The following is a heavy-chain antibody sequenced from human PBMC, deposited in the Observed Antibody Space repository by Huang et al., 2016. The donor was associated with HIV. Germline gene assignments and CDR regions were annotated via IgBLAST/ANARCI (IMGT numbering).Heavy chain of an antibody. CDR1: GFTFRDHL. CDR3: ARDTTTVAGLDF. Sequence: QVQLVESGGGVVQPGRYLRLSCAVSGFTFRDHLMTWVRQAPVKGLEWVAVISCDGRNKFYAEFVRGRFTISSDNSKNILYLQLNSLTPADTSIYYCARDTTTVAGLDFWGQGALVTVSS. D-gene: IGHD6-19*01. J-gene: IGHJ4*02. CDR2: ISCDGRNK. V-gene: IGHV3-30*14.